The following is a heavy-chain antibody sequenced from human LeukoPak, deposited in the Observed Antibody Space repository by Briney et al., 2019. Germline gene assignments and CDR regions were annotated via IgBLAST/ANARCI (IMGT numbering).Heavy chain of an antibody. CDR3: VKEYHSRGFGAYFDY. CDR2: ISSDGSIK. CDR1: GFTFSTYG. J-gene: IGHJ4*02. V-gene: IGHV3-30*18. Sequence: GGSLRLSCATSGFTFSTYGMHWVRQAPGKGLGWVAVISSDGSIKVYADSVKGRFTLSRDNSINTVDLQMNSLRAEDTAVYYCVKEYHSRGFGAYFDYWGQGTLVTVSS. D-gene: IGHD3-3*01.